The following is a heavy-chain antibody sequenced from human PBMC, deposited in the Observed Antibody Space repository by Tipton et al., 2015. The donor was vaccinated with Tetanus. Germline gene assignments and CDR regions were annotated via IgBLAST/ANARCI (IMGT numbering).Heavy chain of an antibody. CDR3: ARIHDFLSGHFDF. Sequence: TLSLTCAVSGGSISSGDYSWSWIRQPPGKGLEWIGYIYDSGSTYYNPSLKSRVTVSADPSQNQFSLKLSSVTAADTAVYYCARIHDFLSGHFDFWGQGTLVTVSS. CDR1: GGSISSGDYS. J-gene: IGHJ4*02. CDR2: IYDSGST. V-gene: IGHV4-30-2*02. D-gene: IGHD3-3*01.